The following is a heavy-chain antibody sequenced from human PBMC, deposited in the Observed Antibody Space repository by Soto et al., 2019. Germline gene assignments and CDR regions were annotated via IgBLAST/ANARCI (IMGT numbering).Heavy chain of an antibody. Sequence: QVQLVQSRAEVKKPGASVKVSCKASGYTFTSYDINWVRQATGQGLEWMGWMNPNSGNTGYAQKFQGRVTMTRNTSISTAYMELSSLRSEDTAVYYCARAGAAAAGSTSYYYYYMDVWGKGTTVTVSS. V-gene: IGHV1-8*01. J-gene: IGHJ6*03. CDR1: GYTFTSYD. CDR3: ARAGAAAAGSTSYYYYYMDV. CDR2: MNPNSGNT. D-gene: IGHD6-13*01.